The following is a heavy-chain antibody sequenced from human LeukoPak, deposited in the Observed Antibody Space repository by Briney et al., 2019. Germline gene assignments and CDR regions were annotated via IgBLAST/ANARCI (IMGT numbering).Heavy chain of an antibody. V-gene: IGHV3-33*06. J-gene: IGHJ4*02. Sequence: GGSLRLSCAASGFTFSSYAMHWVRQAPGKGPEWVAVIWYDGSNKYYADSVKVRFTISRDNSKSTLYLQMNSLRAEDTAVYYCAKNSDYGDLYYFDYWGQGTLVTVSS. CDR3: AKNSDYGDLYYFDY. D-gene: IGHD4/OR15-4a*01. CDR2: IWYDGSNK. CDR1: GFTFSSYA.